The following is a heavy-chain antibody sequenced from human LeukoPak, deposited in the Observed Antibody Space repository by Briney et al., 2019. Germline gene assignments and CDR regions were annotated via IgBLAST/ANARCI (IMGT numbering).Heavy chain of an antibody. Sequence: GGSLRISCAASGFTFSNYWMSWVRQAPGKGLEWVANIKEDGSDKYYVDSVKGRFTISRDHAKDSLDLQMNSLRVEDTAVYYCATGWLDHWGQGALVTVSS. J-gene: IGHJ4*02. CDR2: IKEDGSDK. V-gene: IGHV3-7*03. CDR3: ATGWLDH. D-gene: IGHD2-15*01. CDR1: GFTFSNYW.